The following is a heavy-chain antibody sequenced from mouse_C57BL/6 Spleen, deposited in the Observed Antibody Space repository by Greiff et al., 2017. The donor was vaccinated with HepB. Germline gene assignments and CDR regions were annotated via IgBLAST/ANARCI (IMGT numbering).Heavy chain of an antibody. CDR1: GYTFTSYW. Sequence: QVQLQQPGAELVRPGSSVKLSCKASGYTFTSYWMHWVKQRPIQGLEWIGNIDPSDSETHYNQKFKDKATLTVDKSSSTAYMQLSSLTSEDSALYYCARGTYYLDDWGQGTTLTVSS. J-gene: IGHJ2*01. CDR2: IDPSDSET. V-gene: IGHV1-52*01. CDR3: ARGTYYLDD.